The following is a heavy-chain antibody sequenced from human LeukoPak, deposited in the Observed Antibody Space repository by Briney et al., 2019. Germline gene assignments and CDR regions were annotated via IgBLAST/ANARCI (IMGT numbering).Heavy chain of an antibody. CDR1: GFRFTSHA. V-gene: IGHV3-23*01. CDR2: ISDSGLTT. CDR3: AKSLGVGGYTRYKGFDQ. J-gene: IGHJ4*02. Sequence: GGSLRLSCATSGFRFTSHAMSWVRQAPDKGLEWVAGISDSGLTTHYAESVKGRFTISRDNPKNTLYLQMNSLRAEDTAAYYCAKSLGVGGYTRYKGFDQWGQGTLVVVSS. D-gene: IGHD3-16*02.